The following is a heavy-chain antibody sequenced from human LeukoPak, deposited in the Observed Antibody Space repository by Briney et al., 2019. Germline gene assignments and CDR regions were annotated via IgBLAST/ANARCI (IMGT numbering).Heavy chain of an antibody. D-gene: IGHD4-17*01. J-gene: IGHJ3*02. V-gene: IGHV1-58*01. CDR2: IIVGSGAT. CDR3: AAELYGVYTDCCTFHM. Sequence: SVKVSCKTSGFTFSTSAVQWVRQARGQRLEWIGWIIVGSGATNYAQSLQGRFTITRDMSTNTAYMELSSLGSEDSAVYYCAAELYGVYTDCCTFHMWGQGTMVTVSS. CDR1: GFTFSTSA.